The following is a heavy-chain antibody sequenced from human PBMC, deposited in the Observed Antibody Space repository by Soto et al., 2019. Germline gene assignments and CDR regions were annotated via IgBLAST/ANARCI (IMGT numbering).Heavy chain of an antibody. CDR3: AKGSIVVLPTATYDS. CDR1: AFTFSTYA. D-gene: IGHD2-2*01. CDR2: LSGSGAST. J-gene: IGHJ4*02. V-gene: IGHV3-23*01. Sequence: GGSLRLSCAASAFTFSTYAMSWVRQAPGKGLEWVSGLSGSGASTYYADSVKGRFTISRDNSKNTLYLQMSSLRAEDTAIYYCAKGSIVVLPTATYDSWGQGTLVTVS.